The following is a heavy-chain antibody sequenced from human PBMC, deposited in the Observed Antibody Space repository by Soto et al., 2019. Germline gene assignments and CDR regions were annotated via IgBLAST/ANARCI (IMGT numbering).Heavy chain of an antibody. J-gene: IGHJ4*02. D-gene: IGHD3-22*01. Sequence: ASETLSLTCSVSGGSISTYYWSWIRQSPGKGLEWIGYIYYSGSTNYNPSLKSRVTISLDTSNNQFSLKLTSVTAADTAVYYCARSDTASSYYYDSSGYPPYYFDYWGQGTLVTVSS. CDR3: ARSDTASSYYYDSSGYPPYYFDY. CDR1: GGSISTYY. V-gene: IGHV4-59*01. CDR2: IYYSGST.